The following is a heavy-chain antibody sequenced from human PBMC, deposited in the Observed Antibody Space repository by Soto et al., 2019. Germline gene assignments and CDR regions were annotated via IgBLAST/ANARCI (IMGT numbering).Heavy chain of an antibody. V-gene: IGHV3-30-3*01. D-gene: IGHD5-18*01. CDR2: ISYDGSNK. Sequence: QVQLVESGGGVVQPGRSLRLSCAASGLTFSSYAMHWVRQAPGKGLEWVAVISYDGSNKYYADSVKGRFTISRDNSKNALYLQMYSLRAAATAVYYCARDPLWGTAMVLWYFDLWGRDTLVTVSS. CDR1: GLTFSSYA. J-gene: IGHJ2*01. CDR3: ARDPLWGTAMVLWYFDL.